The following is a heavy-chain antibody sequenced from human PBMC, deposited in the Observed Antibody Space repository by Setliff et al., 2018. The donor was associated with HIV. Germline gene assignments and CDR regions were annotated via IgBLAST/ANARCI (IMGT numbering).Heavy chain of an antibody. CDR3: ARDREYMDV. Sequence: ASVKVSCKASGYTFSSFGISWVRQAPGQGLEWMGWISAYNGNTKSAQNLQGRVTRTTDTSTSTAHMELRSLRSDDTAVYYCARDREYMDVWGKGTTVTVSS. J-gene: IGHJ6*03. CDR2: ISAYNGNT. V-gene: IGHV1-18*01. CDR1: GYTFSSFG.